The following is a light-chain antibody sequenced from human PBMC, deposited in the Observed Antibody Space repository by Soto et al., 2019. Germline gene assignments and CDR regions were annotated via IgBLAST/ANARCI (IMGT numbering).Light chain of an antibody. CDR2: KAS. Sequence: DIQMTQSPSTLSGSVGDRVTITCRASQTISSWLAWYQQKPGKDPKLLIYKASTLKSGVPSRFSGSGSGTEFTLTISSLQPDDFATYDCQHYNSYSEAFGQGTKVDIK. CDR3: QHYNSYSEA. V-gene: IGKV1-5*03. CDR1: QTISSW. J-gene: IGKJ1*01.